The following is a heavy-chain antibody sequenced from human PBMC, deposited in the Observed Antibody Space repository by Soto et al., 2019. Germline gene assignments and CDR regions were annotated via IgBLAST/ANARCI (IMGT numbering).Heavy chain of an antibody. CDR2: ISAYNGNT. CDR1: GYTFTSYG. J-gene: IGHJ5*02. CDR3: ARGIRYFDCRHAVCWFDP. V-gene: IGHV1-18*01. Sequence: GASVKVSCKASGYTFTSYGISWVRQAPGQGLEWMGWISAYNGNTNYAQKLQGRVTMTTDTSTSTAYMELRSLRSDDTAVYYCARGIRYFDCRHAVCWFDPWGQGTLVTVSS. D-gene: IGHD3-9*01.